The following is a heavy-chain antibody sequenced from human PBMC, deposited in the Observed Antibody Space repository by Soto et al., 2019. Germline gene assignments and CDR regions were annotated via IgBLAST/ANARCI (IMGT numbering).Heavy chain of an antibody. V-gene: IGHV3-23*01. CDR2: ISGSGGRT. CDR3: AKTLLSTSWYGLHDY. CDR1: EFTFSSYA. D-gene: IGHD6-13*01. J-gene: IGHJ4*02. Sequence: EVQLLESGGGLVQPGGSLRISCAASEFTFSSYAMSWVRQAPNKGLEWVSTISGSGGRTYYADSAKGRFTISRDNSRNTLHLQMNSLRVEDTAVYYCAKTLLSTSWYGLHDYVSQGTLVTVSS.